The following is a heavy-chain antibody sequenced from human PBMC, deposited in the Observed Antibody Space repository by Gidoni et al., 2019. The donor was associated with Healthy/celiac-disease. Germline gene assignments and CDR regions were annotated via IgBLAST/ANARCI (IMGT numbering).Heavy chain of an antibody. CDR1: GGSIRSGGYS. J-gene: IGHJ4*02. Sequence: QLQLQESGSGLVKPSQTLSLTCAVSGGSIRSGGYSWSWIRQPPGKGLEWIGYIYHSGSTYYNPSLKSRVTISVDRSKNQFSLKLSSVTAADTAVYYCARSMGGYCSGGSCYELGYWGQGTLVTVSS. D-gene: IGHD2-15*01. CDR2: IYHSGST. V-gene: IGHV4-30-2*01. CDR3: ARSMGGYCSGGSCYELGY.